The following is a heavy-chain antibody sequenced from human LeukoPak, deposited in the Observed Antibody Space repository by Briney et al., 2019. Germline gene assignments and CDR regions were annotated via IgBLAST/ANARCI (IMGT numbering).Heavy chain of an antibody. CDR2: INPNNGGT. V-gene: IGHV1-2*02. CDR3: ARGGSRSSGAFDI. CDR1: GYTFTGYY. Sequence: ASVKVSCKASGYTFTGYYMHWVRQAPGQGLEWMGWINPNNGGTNYAQTFQGRVTMTRDTSISTAYMELSRLRFDDTAVYYCARGGSRSSGAFDIWGQGTMVTVSS. D-gene: IGHD6-13*01. J-gene: IGHJ3*02.